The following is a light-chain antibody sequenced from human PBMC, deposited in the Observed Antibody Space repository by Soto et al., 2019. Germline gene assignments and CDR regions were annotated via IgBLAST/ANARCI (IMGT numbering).Light chain of an antibody. J-gene: IGKJ4*01. CDR1: RSISNY. Sequence: DIEMTQSPSSLSASVGDRVTITCRASRSISNYLNWYQHKPGKVPKLLIYAASSLQSGVPTRFSGSGSGTDFTLTISSLQPEDFSTYYCQQSYGTPLTFGGGTKVDIK. V-gene: IGKV1-39*01. CDR2: AAS. CDR3: QQSYGTPLT.